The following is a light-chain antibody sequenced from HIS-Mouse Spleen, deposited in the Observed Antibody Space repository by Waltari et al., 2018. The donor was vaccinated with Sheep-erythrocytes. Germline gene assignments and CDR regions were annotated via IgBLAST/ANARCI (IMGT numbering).Light chain of an antibody. CDR3: QQYGSSPPLT. CDR2: GAS. Sequence: EIVLTQSPGTLSLSTGERATLSCRASQSVSSSYLAWYQQKPGKAPRLLIYGASSRAPGIPDRFSGSGSGTDFTLTISRLEPEDFAVYYCQQYGSSPPLTFGGGTKVEIK. J-gene: IGKJ4*01. V-gene: IGKV3-20*01. CDR1: QSVSSSY.